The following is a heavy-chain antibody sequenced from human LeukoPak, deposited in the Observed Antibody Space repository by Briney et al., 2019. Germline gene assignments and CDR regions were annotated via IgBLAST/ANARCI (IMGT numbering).Heavy chain of an antibody. Sequence: GGSLRLSCAASGFTFSSYAMTWVRQAPGKGLEWVSAISGSGTSTYYADSVKGRFTISRDNSKNTLYLQMNSLRAEDTVVYYCAKRDSGSHYVDYWGQGTLVTVSS. CDR1: GFTFSSYA. J-gene: IGHJ4*02. CDR3: AKRDSGSHYVDY. V-gene: IGHV3-23*01. D-gene: IGHD1-26*01. CDR2: ISGSGTST.